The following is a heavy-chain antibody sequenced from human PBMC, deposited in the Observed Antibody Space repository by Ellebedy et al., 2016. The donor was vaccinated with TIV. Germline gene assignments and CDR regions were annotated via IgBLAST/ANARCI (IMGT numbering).Heavy chain of an antibody. Sequence: PGGSLRLSCAGSGFIFNLYAMSWVRQTPGKGLEWVAYIKQDGSEKYYVDSVKGRFTISRDNAKNSLYLQMNSLRAEDTAVYYCARGRSFNWGQGTLVTVSS. CDR2: IKQDGSEK. J-gene: IGHJ4*02. D-gene: IGHD3-10*01. CDR1: GFIFNLYA. V-gene: IGHV3-7*03. CDR3: ARGRSFN.